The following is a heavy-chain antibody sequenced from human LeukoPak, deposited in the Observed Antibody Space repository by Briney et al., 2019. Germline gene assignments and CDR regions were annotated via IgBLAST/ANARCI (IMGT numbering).Heavy chain of an antibody. CDR3: ARDGDFFDPAGRGGFDY. CDR1: GYTFTSYY. J-gene: IGHJ4*02. Sequence: ASVKVSCKASGYTFTSYYMHWVRQAPGQGLEWMGIINPSGGSTSYAQKFQGRVTMTRDTSTSTVYMELGSLRSEDTAVYYCARDGDFFDPAGRGGFDYWGQGTLVTVSS. CDR2: INPSGGST. D-gene: IGHD2-21*01. V-gene: IGHV1-46*01.